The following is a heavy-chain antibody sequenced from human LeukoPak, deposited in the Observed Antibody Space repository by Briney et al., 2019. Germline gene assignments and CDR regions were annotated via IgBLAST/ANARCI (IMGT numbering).Heavy chain of an antibody. Sequence: GGSLRLSCAASGFTFSIYSMNWVRQAPGKGLEWVSYISSSSSIIYYADSVKGRFTISRDNAKNSLYLQMNSLRAEDTAVYYCAEGYSSSFDWGQGTMVTVSS. V-gene: IGHV3-48*04. CDR1: GFTFSIYS. CDR2: ISSSSSII. CDR3: AEGYSSSFD. J-gene: IGHJ3*01. D-gene: IGHD6-13*01.